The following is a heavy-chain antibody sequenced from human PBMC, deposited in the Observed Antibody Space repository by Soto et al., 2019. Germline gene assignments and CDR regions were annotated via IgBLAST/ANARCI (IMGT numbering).Heavy chain of an antibody. CDR3: AAELGFGKLSVV. Sequence: QVQVVQSGVEVRRPGSSVKVSCKASGDTFKNCVISWVRQAPGQGLEWMGGIIPLFGTTDFAQRFQGRLTIPTDESTTTAYMELSRLRSEATATYYCAAELGFGKLSVVWGQGTTVIVSS. CDR1: GDTFKNCV. D-gene: IGHD3-10*01. CDR2: IIPLFGTT. J-gene: IGHJ6*02. V-gene: IGHV1-69*01.